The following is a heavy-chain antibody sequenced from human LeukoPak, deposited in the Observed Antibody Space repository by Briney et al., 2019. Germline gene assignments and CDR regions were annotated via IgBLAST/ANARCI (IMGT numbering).Heavy chain of an antibody. Sequence: ASVKVSCKASGYTFTSYGISWVRPAPGQGREWMGWISAYNGNTNYAQKLQGRVTMTTDTSTSTAYMELRSLGSDDTAVYYCARDRGYFWSGSSPFDYWGQGTLVTVSS. CDR1: GYTFTSYG. D-gene: IGHD3-3*01. CDR2: ISAYNGNT. V-gene: IGHV1-18*01. CDR3: ARDRGYFWSGSSPFDY. J-gene: IGHJ4*02.